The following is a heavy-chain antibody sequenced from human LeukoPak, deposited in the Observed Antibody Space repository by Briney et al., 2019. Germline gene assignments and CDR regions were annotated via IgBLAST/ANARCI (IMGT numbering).Heavy chain of an antibody. CDR3: ARDEIYYDILTGYRHFDY. D-gene: IGHD3-9*01. CDR2: IKQDGSEK. J-gene: IGHJ4*02. CDR1: GFTFSSYW. Sequence: GRSLRLSCEASGFTFSSYWMSWVRQAPGKGLEWVANIKQDGSEKKYLDSVKGRFTISRDNAKNSMYLQMNSLRAEDTAVYYCARDEIYYDILTGYRHFDYWGQGTLVTVFS. V-gene: IGHV3-7*01.